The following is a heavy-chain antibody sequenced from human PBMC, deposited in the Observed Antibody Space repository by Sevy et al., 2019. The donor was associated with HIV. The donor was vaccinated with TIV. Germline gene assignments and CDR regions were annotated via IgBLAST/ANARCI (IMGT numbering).Heavy chain of an antibody. J-gene: IGHJ4*02. CDR2: IYYSGST. CDR1: GGSISSGGYY. CDR3: ARDPTPTNYGDYDH. Sequence: SETLSLTCTVSGGSISSGGYYWSWIRQHPGKGLEWIGYIYYSGSTYYNPSLKSRVTISVDTSKNQFSLKLSSVTAADTAVYYCARDPTPTNYGDYDHWGQGTLVTVS. V-gene: IGHV4-31*03. D-gene: IGHD4-17*01.